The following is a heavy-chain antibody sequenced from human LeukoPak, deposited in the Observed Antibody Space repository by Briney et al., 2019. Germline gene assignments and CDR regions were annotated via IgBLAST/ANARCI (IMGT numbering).Heavy chain of an antibody. CDR2: IKQDGSEK. V-gene: IGHV3-7*01. D-gene: IGHD3-22*01. Sequence: GGSLRLSCAASGFTFSSYWMSWVRQAPGKGLEWVANIKQDGSEKKYVDSVKGRFTISRDNAKNSLYLQMNSLRAEDTAVYFCTRDELYYYDSSGYRYFDYWGQGTLVTVSS. CDR1: GFTFSSYW. CDR3: TRDELYYYDSSGYRYFDY. J-gene: IGHJ4*02.